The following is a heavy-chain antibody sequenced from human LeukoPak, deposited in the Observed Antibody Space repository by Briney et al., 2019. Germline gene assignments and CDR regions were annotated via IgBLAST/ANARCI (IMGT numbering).Heavy chain of an antibody. CDR1: GFTFKHAW. V-gene: IGHV3-15*01. CDR2: IKSKSDGGAT. Sequence: PGGSLRLSCAASGFTFKHAWMSWVRQAPGKGLEWVGRIKSKSDGGATDYAAPVKGRFTISRDDSKNTLSLQMNSLETEDTAVYYCAKGLNSGSYPWFDYWGQGALVTVSS. D-gene: IGHD1-26*01. CDR3: AKGLNSGSYPWFDY. J-gene: IGHJ4*02.